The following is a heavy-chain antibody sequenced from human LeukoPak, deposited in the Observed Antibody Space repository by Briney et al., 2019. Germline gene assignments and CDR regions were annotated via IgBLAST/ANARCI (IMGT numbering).Heavy chain of an antibody. CDR2: IYPGDSDT. CDR3: ARPLQAGDGSTSYYFDY. Sequence: KFGESLKVSCKDSGYSFTSYWIGWVRQMPGKGLEWMGIIYPGDSDTRYSPSFQGQVTISADKSISTAYLQWSSLKASDTAMYYCARPLQAGDGSTSYYFDYWGQGTLVTVSS. CDR1: GYSFTSYW. J-gene: IGHJ4*02. V-gene: IGHV5-51*01. D-gene: IGHD2-2*01.